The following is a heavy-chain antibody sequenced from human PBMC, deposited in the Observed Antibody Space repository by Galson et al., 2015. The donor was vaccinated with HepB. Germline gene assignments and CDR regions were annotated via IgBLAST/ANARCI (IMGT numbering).Heavy chain of an antibody. Sequence: AMRLSCAAYGFIFSNYSMHWVRQVPVKGLEYVSGISYNGASKYSAGSGKGRFTIFRDNSETTMYLQMGSLRAEDTAVYYCARTEGKFISDSNWFDPWGPGTLVTVSS. CDR1: GFIFSNYS. V-gene: IGHV3-64*02. CDR2: ISYNGASK. D-gene: IGHD2-21*01. J-gene: IGHJ5*02. CDR3: ARTEGKFISDSNWFDP.